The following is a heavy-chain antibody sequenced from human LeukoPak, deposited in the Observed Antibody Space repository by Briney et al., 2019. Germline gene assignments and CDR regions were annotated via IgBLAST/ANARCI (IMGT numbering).Heavy chain of an antibody. CDR1: GFTFGDYA. J-gene: IGHJ4*02. V-gene: IGHV3-49*04. D-gene: IGHD6-19*01. Sequence: PGGSLRLSCTASGFTFGDYAMSWVRQAPGKGLEWVGFIRSKAYGGTTEYAASVKGRFTISRDDSKSIAYLQMNSLKTEDTAVYYCTRDWYSSGWYGYWGQGTLATVSS. CDR2: IRSKAYGGTT. CDR3: TRDWYSSGWYGY.